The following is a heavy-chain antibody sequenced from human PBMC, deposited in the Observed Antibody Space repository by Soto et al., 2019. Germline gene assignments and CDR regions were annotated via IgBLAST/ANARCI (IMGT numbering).Heavy chain of an antibody. J-gene: IGHJ4*02. V-gene: IGHV3-7*01. CDR1: GFSFSSYW. CDR3: AREQAVLRFLEWSHRQNYFDY. D-gene: IGHD3-3*01. CDR2: IKQDGSEK. Sequence: GGSLRLSCAASGFSFSSYWMSWVRQAPGKGLEWVANIKQDGSEKYYVDSVKGRFTISGDNAKNSLYLQMNSLRAEDTAVYYCAREQAVLRFLEWSHRQNYFDYWGQGTLVTVSS.